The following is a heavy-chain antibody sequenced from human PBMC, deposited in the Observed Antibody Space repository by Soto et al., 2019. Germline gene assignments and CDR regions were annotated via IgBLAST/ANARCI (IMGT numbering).Heavy chain of an antibody. V-gene: IGHV4-4*07. CDR1: GASVSSYY. CDR2: IHSSGNL. CDR3: ARDVGKNY. D-gene: IGHD3-10*01. Sequence: QVRLHESGPGLVKPSETLSLTCTVSGASVSSYYWSWFRQPVGKGLEWIGRIHSSGNLNYNPSLESRVTMSLDTSKNQFSLRLTSVTVADTALYLCARDVGKNYWGQGIRVAVSS. J-gene: IGHJ4*02.